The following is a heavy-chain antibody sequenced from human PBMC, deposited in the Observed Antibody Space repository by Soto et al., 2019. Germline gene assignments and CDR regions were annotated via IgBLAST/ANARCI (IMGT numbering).Heavy chain of an antibody. CDR3: ATDKFRFFRMGYMDA. CDR2: ISWNGGSI. Sequence: EVQLVESGGGLVQPGRSLRLSCAASGFTFDDYAMHWVRQAPGKGLEWVSGISWNGGSIGYADSVKGRFTISRDNAKNSLYLQMNSLRAEDTALYYCATDKFRFFRMGYMDAWGKGTTVTVSS. V-gene: IGHV3-9*01. CDR1: GFTFDDYA. J-gene: IGHJ6*03. D-gene: IGHD3-3*01.